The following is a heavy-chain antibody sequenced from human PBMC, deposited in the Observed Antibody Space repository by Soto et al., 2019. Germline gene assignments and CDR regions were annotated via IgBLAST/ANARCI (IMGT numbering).Heavy chain of an antibody. CDR2: IYYSGST. D-gene: IGHD3-3*01. CDR3: ASIESGYRAYYGMDA. V-gene: IGHV4-39*01. Sequence: SETLSLTCTVSGGSIVSSSYYCFGIRQPPGKGLEWIGSIYYSGSTYYNPSLKSRVTISVDTSKNQFSLKLSSVTAADTAVYYCASIESGYRAYYGMDAWGQGTTVTVSS. CDR1: GGSIVSSSYY. J-gene: IGHJ6*02.